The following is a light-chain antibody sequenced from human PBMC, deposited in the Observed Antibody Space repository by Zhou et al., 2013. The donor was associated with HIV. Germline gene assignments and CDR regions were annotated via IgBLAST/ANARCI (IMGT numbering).Light chain of an antibody. CDR3: QQYGSSYT. CDR2: GAY. J-gene: IGKJ2*01. Sequence: EVVLTQSPGTLSLSPGERATLSCRASQSFGSSFLAWYQQKLGQSPRLLIYGAYSRATGIPDRFSGSGSGTDFTLTISRLEPEDFAVYYCQQYGSSYTFGQGTKLEIK. V-gene: IGKV3-20*01. CDR1: QSFGSSF.